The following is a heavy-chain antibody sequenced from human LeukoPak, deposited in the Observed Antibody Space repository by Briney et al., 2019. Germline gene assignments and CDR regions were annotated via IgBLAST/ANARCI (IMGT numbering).Heavy chain of an antibody. CDR1: GGSISSGGYS. J-gene: IGHJ5*02. CDR3: TRTAMVENWFDP. Sequence: PSETLSLTCAVSGGSISSGGYSWSWIRQPPGKGLEWIGYIYHSGSTYYNPSLKSRVTISVDRSKNQFSLKLSSVTAADTAVYCCTRTAMVENWFDPWGQGTLVTVSS. CDR2: IYHSGST. D-gene: IGHD5-18*01. V-gene: IGHV4-30-2*01.